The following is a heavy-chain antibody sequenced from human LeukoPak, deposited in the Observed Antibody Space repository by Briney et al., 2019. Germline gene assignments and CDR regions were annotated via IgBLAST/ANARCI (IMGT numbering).Heavy chain of an antibody. CDR2: ISWNSGSI. V-gene: IGHV3-9*01. CDR1: GFTFDDYA. J-gene: IGHJ3*02. Sequence: GGSLRLSCAASGFTFDDYAMHWVRQAPGEGLEWVSGISWNSGSIGYADSVKGRFTISRGNAKNSLYLQMNSLRAEDTALYYCAKDRGTMIVLEAFDIWGQGTVVTVSS. D-gene: IGHD3-22*01. CDR3: AKDRGTMIVLEAFDI.